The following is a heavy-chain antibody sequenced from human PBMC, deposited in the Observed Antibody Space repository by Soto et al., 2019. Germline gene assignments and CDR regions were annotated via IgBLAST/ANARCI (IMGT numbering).Heavy chain of an antibody. D-gene: IGHD3-10*01. CDR2: INPNSGGT. Sequence: VASVKVSCQASGYTFTGYYMHWVRQAPGQGLEWMGWINPNSGGTNYAQKFQGWVTMTRDTSISTAYMELSRLRSDDTAVYYCARGPQRGGSGAFDIWGQGTMVTVSS. J-gene: IGHJ3*02. CDR3: ARGPQRGGSGAFDI. CDR1: GYTFTGYY. V-gene: IGHV1-2*04.